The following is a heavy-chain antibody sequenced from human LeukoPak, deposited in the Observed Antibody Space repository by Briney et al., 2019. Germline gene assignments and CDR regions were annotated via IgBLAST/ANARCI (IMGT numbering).Heavy chain of an antibody. D-gene: IGHD3-10*02. CDR3: ARVVRGVITLDY. CDR2: INPSGGST. J-gene: IGHJ4*02. V-gene: IGHV1-46*01. CDR1: GYTFTGYY. Sequence: GASVKVSCKASGYTFTGYYMHWVRQAPGQGLEWMGIINPSGGSTSYAQKFQGRVTMTRDMSTSTVYMELSSLRSEDTAVYYCARVVRGVITLDYWGQGTLVTVSS.